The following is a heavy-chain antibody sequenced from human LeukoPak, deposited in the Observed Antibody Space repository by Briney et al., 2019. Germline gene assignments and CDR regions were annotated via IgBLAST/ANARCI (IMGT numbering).Heavy chain of an antibody. J-gene: IGHJ4*02. D-gene: IGHD6-13*01. CDR2: ISYDGSNK. CDR1: GFTFSSYA. CDR3: ASSWGTAAPFDY. V-gene: IGHV3-30*04. Sequence: GGSLRLSCAASGFTFSSYAMHWVRQAPGKGLEWVAVISYDGSNKYYADSVKGRFTISRDNSKNTLYLQMNSLRAEDTAVYHCASSWGTAAPFDYWGQGTLVTVSS.